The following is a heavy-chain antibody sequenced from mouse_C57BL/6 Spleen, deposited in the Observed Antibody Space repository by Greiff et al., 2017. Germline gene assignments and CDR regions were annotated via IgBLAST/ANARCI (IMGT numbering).Heavy chain of an antibody. J-gene: IGHJ1*03. CDR1: GFNIQDDY. CDR3: TTSDYGSSYDWYFDV. CDR2: IDPENGDT. Sequence: EVQLVESGAELVRPGASVKLSCTASGFNIQDDYMHWVKQRPEQGLEWIGWIDPENGDTEYASKFQGKATITADTSSNTAYLQLSSLTSEDTAVYYCTTSDYGSSYDWYFDVWGTGTTVTVSS. D-gene: IGHD1-1*01. V-gene: IGHV14-4*01.